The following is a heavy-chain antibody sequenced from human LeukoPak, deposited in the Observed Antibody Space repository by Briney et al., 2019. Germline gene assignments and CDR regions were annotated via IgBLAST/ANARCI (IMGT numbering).Heavy chain of an antibody. CDR2: ISGSGGST. J-gene: IGHJ4*02. V-gene: IGHV3-23*01. CDR1: GFTFSSYA. D-gene: IGHD6-13*01. CDR3: AKGVAAAGTGQTFDY. Sequence: GGSLRLSCAASGFTFSSYAMSWARQAPGKGLEWVSAISGSGGSTYYADSVKGRFTISRDNSKNTLYLQMNSLRAEDTAVYYCAKGVAAAGTGQTFDYWGQGTLVTVSS.